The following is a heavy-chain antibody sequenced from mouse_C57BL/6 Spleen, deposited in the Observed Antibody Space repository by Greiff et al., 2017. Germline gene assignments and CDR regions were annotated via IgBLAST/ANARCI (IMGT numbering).Heavy chain of an antibody. J-gene: IGHJ2*01. D-gene: IGHD4-1*01. Sequence: QVQLKQPGAELVKPGASVKLSCKASGYTFTSYWMQWVKQRPGQGLEWIGEIDPSDSYTNYNQKFKGKATLTVDTSSSTAYMQLSSLTSEDSAVYYCARLGVSYWGQGTTLTVSS. CDR1: GYTFTSYW. V-gene: IGHV1-50*01. CDR3: ARLGVSY. CDR2: IDPSDSYT.